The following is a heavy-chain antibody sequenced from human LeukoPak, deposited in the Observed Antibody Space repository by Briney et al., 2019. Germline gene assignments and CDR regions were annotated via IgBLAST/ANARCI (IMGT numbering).Heavy chain of an antibody. Sequence: SETLSLTCAVYGGSFSGYYWSWIRQPPGKGLEWIGEINHSGSTNYNPSLKSRVTISVDTSKNQFSLKLSSVTAADTAVYYCAEGEAFSSGWRWGNDYWGQGTLVTVSS. D-gene: IGHD6-19*01. CDR2: INHSGST. CDR1: GGSFSGYY. CDR3: AEGEAFSSGWRWGNDY. J-gene: IGHJ4*02. V-gene: IGHV4-34*01.